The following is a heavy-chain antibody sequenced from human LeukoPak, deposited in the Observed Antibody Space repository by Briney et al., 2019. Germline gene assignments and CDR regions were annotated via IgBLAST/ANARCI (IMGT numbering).Heavy chain of an antibody. CDR3: ARVSSANYDFWSGYYSWFDP. D-gene: IGHD3-3*01. V-gene: IGHV4-39*07. CDR2: IYYSGST. CDR1: GGSISSSSYY. Sequence: SETLSLTCTVSGGSISSSSYYWGWIRQPPGKGLEWIGSIYYSGSTYYNPSLKSRVTISVDTSKNQFSLKLSSVTAADTAVYYCARVSSANYDFWSGYYSWFDPWGQGTLVTVSS. J-gene: IGHJ5*02.